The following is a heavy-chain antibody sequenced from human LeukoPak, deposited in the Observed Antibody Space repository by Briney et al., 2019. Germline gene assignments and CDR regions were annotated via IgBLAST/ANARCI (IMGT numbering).Heavy chain of an antibody. J-gene: IGHJ4*02. V-gene: IGHV4-34*01. D-gene: IGHD2-2*01. CDR2: INHSGST. CDR1: GGSFSGYY. Sequence: PSETLSLTCAVYGGSFSGYYWSWIRQPPGKGLEWIGEINHSGSTNYNPSLKSRVTISVDTSKNQFSLKLSSVTAADTAVYYCARRPVIGYCSSTSCSRYIRFDYWGQGTLVTVSS. CDR3: ARRPVIGYCSSTSCSRYIRFDY.